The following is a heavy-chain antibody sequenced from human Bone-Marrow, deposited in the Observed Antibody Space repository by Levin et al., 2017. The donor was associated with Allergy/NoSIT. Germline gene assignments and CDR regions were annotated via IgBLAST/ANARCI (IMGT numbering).Heavy chain of an antibody. V-gene: IGHV1-18*01. CDR2: TSAYNGNT. J-gene: IGHJ4*02. Sequence: GESLKISCKASGYTFTSYGFSWVRQAPGQGLEWMGWTSAYNGNTNYAQNLHGRVTMTTDPSTRTAYMELRSLSSDDTAVYYCAKDLGVYSWNDVGGYWGQGTLVTVSS. CDR1: GYTFTSYG. CDR3: AKDLGVYSWNDVGGY. D-gene: IGHD1-1*01.